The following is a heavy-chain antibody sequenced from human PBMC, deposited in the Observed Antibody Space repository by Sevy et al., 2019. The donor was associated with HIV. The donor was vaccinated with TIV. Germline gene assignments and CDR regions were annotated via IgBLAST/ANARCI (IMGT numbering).Heavy chain of an antibody. Sequence: GESLKISCKGSGYSFTSYWIGWVRQMPGKGLEWMGIIYPGDSDTRYSPSFQGQVTISADKSISTAYLQWSSLKASDAAKYYCARLGAPVVPAAMRDYYYYYGMDVWGQGTTVTVSS. J-gene: IGHJ6*02. CDR3: ARLGAPVVPAAMRDYYYYYGMDV. CDR1: GYSFTSYW. D-gene: IGHD2-2*01. CDR2: IYPGDSDT. V-gene: IGHV5-51*01.